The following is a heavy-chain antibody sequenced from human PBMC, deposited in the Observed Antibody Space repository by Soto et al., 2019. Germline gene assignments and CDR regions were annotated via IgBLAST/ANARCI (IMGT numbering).Heavy chain of an antibody. Sequence: PSETLSLTCTVSGGSISSSDYYWGWIRQPPGKGLEWIGNIYYSGSASYNPSLKSRVTISVDTSKNQFSLKLSSVTAADTAVYYCARAFYDILTGYYPYYYYGMDVWGQGTTVTVSS. CDR1: GGSISSSDYY. CDR3: ARAFYDILTGYYPYYYYGMDV. V-gene: IGHV4-39*07. J-gene: IGHJ6*02. D-gene: IGHD3-9*01. CDR2: IYYSGSA.